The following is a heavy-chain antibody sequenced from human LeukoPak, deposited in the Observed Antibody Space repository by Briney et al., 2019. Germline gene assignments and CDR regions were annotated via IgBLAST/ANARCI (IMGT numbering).Heavy chain of an antibody. CDR2: IYYSGST. D-gene: IGHD1-26*01. CDR1: GGSFSGYY. Sequence: SETLSLTCAVYGGSFSGYYWSWIRQPPGKGLEWIGYIYYSGSTNYNPSLKSRVTISVDTSKNQFSLKLSSVTAADTAVYYCARDRGGSYDPSWFDPWGQGTLVTVSS. J-gene: IGHJ5*02. V-gene: IGHV4-59*01. CDR3: ARDRGGSYDPSWFDP.